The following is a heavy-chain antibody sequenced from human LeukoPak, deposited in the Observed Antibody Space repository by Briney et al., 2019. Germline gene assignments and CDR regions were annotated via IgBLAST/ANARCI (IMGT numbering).Heavy chain of an antibody. J-gene: IGHJ4*02. CDR1: GFTFSSYA. CDR2: ISSNGGST. CDR3: VKDLLAVAGTSNY. D-gene: IGHD6-19*01. Sequence: PGGPLRLSCSASGFTFSSYAMHWVRQAPGKGLEYVSAISSNGGSTYYADSVKGRFTISRDNSKNTLYLQMSSLRAEDTAVYYCVKDLLAVAGTSNYWGQGTLVTVSS. V-gene: IGHV3-64D*06.